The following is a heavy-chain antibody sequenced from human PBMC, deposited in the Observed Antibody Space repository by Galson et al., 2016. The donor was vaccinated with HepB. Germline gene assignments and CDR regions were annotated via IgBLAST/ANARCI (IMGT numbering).Heavy chain of an antibody. CDR2: ISNDGSKR. CDR1: GFTFTNYG. J-gene: IGHJ3*01. Sequence: SLRLSCAASGFTFTNYGMNWLRQAPGKGLEWVAYISNDGSKRYFADSVKGRFTISRDNSKNTLFLRMSSLRAEDTAVYYCAKRDLLWFGDPNAFDVWGQGQWSPSPQ. V-gene: IGHV3-30*18. CDR3: AKRDLLWFGDPNAFDV. D-gene: IGHD3-10*01.